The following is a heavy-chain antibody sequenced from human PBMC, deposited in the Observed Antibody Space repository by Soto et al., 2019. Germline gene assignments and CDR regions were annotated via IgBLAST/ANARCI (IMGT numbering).Heavy chain of an antibody. CDR1: GGSISSGNYY. CDR3: ARTSVTTFTDSLSCYFDL. CDR2: IYYSGST. J-gene: IGHJ2*01. V-gene: IGHV4-31*03. D-gene: IGHD4-17*01. Sequence: QVQLQESGPGLVKPSQTLSLSCTVSGGSISSGNYYWSWIRQFPGKGLEWIGYIYYSGSTYYNPSLNSRVTISVDMSENQFSLKLTSVTVADTAVYFCARTSVTTFTDSLSCYFDLWGRGTLVAVSS.